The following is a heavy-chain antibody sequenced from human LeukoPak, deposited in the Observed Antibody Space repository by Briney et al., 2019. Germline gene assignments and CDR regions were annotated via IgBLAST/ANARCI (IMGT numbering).Heavy chain of an antibody. V-gene: IGHV3-11*06. CDR3: ARVGGPNFWFDY. CDR1: GFTFSDYY. Sequence: GGSLRLSCAASGFTFSDYYMSWIRQAPGKGLEWVSYISSSSSYTNYADSVKGRFTISRDNAKNSLYLQMNSLRAEDTAVYYCARVGGPNFWFDYWGQGTLVTVSS. CDR2: ISSSSSYT. J-gene: IGHJ4*02. D-gene: IGHD3-3*01.